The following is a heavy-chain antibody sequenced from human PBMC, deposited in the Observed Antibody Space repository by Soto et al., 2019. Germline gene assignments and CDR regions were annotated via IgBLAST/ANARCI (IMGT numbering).Heavy chain of an antibody. CDR3: ERAVGELQVFDS. Sequence: QVQLQESGPGLVKPSQTLSLTCTVSGVSISSGGYYWSWIRQHPGEGLEWIGIIYYSGINYYTPSLKSRVTISIDTSKHPFALKLSSVTAADTAVYYGERAVGELQVFDSWCPGALVTV. D-gene: IGHD3-10*01. J-gene: IGHJ4*02. CDR1: GVSISSGGYY. CDR2: IYYSGIN. V-gene: IGHV4-31*03.